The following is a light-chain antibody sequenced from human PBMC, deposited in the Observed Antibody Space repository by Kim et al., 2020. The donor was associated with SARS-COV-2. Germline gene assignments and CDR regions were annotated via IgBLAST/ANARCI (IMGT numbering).Light chain of an antibody. CDR2: GAS. J-gene: IGKJ1*01. Sequence: EIVMTQSPATLSVSPGERATLSCRATQSVRINLAWYQQKPGQAPRLLIHGASTRATGIPARFSGSGSGTDFTLTISSLQSEDSAVYYCQQYKNWPRTFGQGTKVEIK. CDR3: QQYKNWPRT. V-gene: IGKV3-15*01. CDR1: QSVRIN.